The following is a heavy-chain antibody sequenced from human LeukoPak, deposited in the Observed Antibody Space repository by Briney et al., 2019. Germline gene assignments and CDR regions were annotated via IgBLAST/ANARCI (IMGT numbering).Heavy chain of an antibody. V-gene: IGHV4-39*01. J-gene: IGHJ6*02. CDR2: ICYSGST. Sequence: SETLSLTCTVSGGSIRSYYWGWIRQPPGKGLEWIGSICYSGSTYYNPSLKSRVTISVDTSKNQFSLKLSSVTAADTAVYYCASPYYYDSSGYPFYYYGMDVWGQGTTVTVSS. CDR3: ASPYYYDSSGYPFYYYGMDV. CDR1: GGSIRSYY. D-gene: IGHD3-22*01.